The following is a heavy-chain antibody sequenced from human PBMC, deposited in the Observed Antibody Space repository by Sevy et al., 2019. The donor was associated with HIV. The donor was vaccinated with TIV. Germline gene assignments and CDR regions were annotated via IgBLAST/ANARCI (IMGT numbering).Heavy chain of an antibody. D-gene: IGHD3-22*01. V-gene: IGHV3-30*18. CDR3: AKDMDYRDSSGFPLTFDY. Sequence: GGSLRLSCAASGFTFSSYGMHWVRQAPGKGLEWVTFISYDGSNKYYAHSVKGRFTISRDSSKNTVHLQINSLRAEDTAVYYCAKDMDYRDSSGFPLTFDYWGQGTLVTVSS. J-gene: IGHJ4*02. CDR2: ISYDGSNK. CDR1: GFTFSSYG.